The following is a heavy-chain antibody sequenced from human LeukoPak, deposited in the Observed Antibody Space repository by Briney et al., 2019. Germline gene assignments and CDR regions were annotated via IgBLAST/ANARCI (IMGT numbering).Heavy chain of an antibody. J-gene: IGHJ6*03. CDR2: INWDGGST. D-gene: IGHD1-14*01. CDR1: GFTFDDYG. V-gene: IGHV3-20*01. Sequence: GGSLRLSCAASGFTFDDYGMSWVRQAPGKWLEWVSSINWDGGSTGYADSVKGRFTISRDNAKNSLYLQMNSLRAEDTALYHCARTTYYYYLDVWGKGTTVTISS. CDR3: ARTTYYYYLDV.